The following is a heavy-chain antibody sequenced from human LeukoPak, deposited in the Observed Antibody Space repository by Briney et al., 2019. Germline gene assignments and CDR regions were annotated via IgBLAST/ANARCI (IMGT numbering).Heavy chain of an antibody. CDR2: ITGSGGST. J-gene: IGHJ4*02. Sequence: GGSLRLSCVASGLTFSSHAMTWVRQTPGKGLEWVSGITGSGGSTYHADSVKGRFTISRDNSKNTLYLQMNSLRAEDTAVYYCARDLFMVRGVIDYWGQGTLVTVSS. CDR1: GLTFSSHA. V-gene: IGHV3-23*01. D-gene: IGHD3-10*01. CDR3: ARDLFMVRGVIDY.